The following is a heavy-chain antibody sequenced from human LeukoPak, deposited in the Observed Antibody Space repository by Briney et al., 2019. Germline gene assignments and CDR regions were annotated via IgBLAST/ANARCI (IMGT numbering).Heavy chain of an antibody. D-gene: IGHD3-10*01. CDR2: ISWNSGSI. Sequence: TGGSLRLSCAASGFSFDAYAMHWVRQAPGKGLEWVSGISWNSGSIGYADSVRGRFTISRDNAKNSLYLQMNSLRAEDTALYYCAKDRDYYASLDYWGQGTLVTVSS. J-gene: IGHJ4*02. CDR1: GFSFDAYA. V-gene: IGHV3-9*01. CDR3: AKDRDYYASLDY.